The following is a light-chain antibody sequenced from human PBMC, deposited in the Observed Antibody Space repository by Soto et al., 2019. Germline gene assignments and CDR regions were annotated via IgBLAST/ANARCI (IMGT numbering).Light chain of an antibody. CDR1: SSDVGGYKF. CDR2: EVN. V-gene: IGLV2-14*01. J-gene: IGLJ3*02. Sequence: QSVLTQPGSVSASPGQSITISCTGTSSDVGGYKFVSWYQHHPGKAPKLMIYEVNNRPSGVSNRFSGSKSGNTASLTISGLQPEDEADYYCLSYTSANTRVFGGGTKVTVL. CDR3: LSYTSANTRV.